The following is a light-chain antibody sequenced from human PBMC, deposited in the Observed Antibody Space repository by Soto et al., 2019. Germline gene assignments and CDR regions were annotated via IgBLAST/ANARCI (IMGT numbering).Light chain of an antibody. CDR3: SSYTTSNTRQIV. J-gene: IGLJ1*01. CDR2: DVS. Sequence: QPVLTQPASVSGSPGHSITISCTGTSXDXGGYNHFSWSQHHPGKATTLRIFDVSNRPSGVSNRFSGSKSGNTASLTISGLQPEDEADYYCSSYTTSNTRQIVFGTGTKVTVL. CDR1: SXDXGGYNH. V-gene: IGLV2-14*03.